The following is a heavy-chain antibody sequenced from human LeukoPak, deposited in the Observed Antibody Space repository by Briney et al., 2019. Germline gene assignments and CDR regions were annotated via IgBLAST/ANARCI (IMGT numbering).Heavy chain of an antibody. CDR3: ASSSQPFYYYYYGMDV. CDR1: GYTFTGYY. CDR2: INPNSGGT. V-gene: IGHV1-2*04. Sequence: GASVKVSCKASGYTFTGYYMHWVRQAPGQGLEWMGWINPNSGGTNYAQKFQGWVTMTRDTSISTAYMELSRLRSDDTAVYYCASSSQPFYYYYYGMDVWGQGTTVTVSS. D-gene: IGHD6-13*01. J-gene: IGHJ6*02.